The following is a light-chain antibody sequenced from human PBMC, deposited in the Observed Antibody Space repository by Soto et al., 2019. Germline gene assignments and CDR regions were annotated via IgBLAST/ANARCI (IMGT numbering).Light chain of an antibody. J-gene: IGKJ1*01. Sequence: EIVMTQSPATLSVSPGERATLSCRASQSVSSNLAWYQQKPGQAPRLLIYGASTRDTGIPARFSGSGSGTESTLTISSLQSEDFAVYYCQQYNNWPQTFGQGTKVEIK. V-gene: IGKV3-15*01. CDR1: QSVSSN. CDR3: QQYNNWPQT. CDR2: GAS.